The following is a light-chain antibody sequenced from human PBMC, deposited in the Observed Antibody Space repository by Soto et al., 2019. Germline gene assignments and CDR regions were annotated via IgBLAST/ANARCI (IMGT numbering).Light chain of an antibody. CDR3: QQRSNWSVT. CDR2: GAS. J-gene: IGKJ4*01. V-gene: IGKV3D-20*02. CDR1: ETVRDK. Sequence: EIVMTQSPATLSVSPGETATLSCRANETVRDKVAWYQQKPGQAPRLLIYGASSRATGIPDRFGGSGSGTDFTLTISRLEPEDFAVYYCQQRSNWSVTFGGGTKVDI.